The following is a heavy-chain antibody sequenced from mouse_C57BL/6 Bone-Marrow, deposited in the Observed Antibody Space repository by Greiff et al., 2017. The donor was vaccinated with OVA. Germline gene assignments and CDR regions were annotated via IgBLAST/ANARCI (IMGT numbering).Heavy chain of an antibody. V-gene: IGHV5-17*01. CDR1: GFTFSDYG. Sequence: EVHLVESGGGLVKPGGSLKLSCAASGFTFSDYGMHWVRQAPEKGLEWVAYISSGSSTIYYADTVKGRFTISRDNAKNTLFLQMTSLRSEDTAMYYCARGSYYYGSGWFAYWGQGTLVTVSA. CDR3: ARGSYYYGSGWFAY. CDR2: ISSGSSTI. J-gene: IGHJ3*01. D-gene: IGHD1-1*01.